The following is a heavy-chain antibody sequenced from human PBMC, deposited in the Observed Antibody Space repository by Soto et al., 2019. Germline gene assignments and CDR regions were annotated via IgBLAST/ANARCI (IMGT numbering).Heavy chain of an antibody. CDR3: ARDLPGYCSSTSCRGWFDP. J-gene: IGHJ5*02. Sequence: QVQLVQSGAEVKKPGSSVKVSCKASGGTFSSYAISWVRQAPGQGLEWMGGIIPIFGTANYAQKFQGRVTITADESTRTAYMELSSLSSEDTAVYYCARDLPGYCSSTSCRGWFDPWGQGTLVTVSS. V-gene: IGHV1-69*01. CDR1: GGTFSSYA. D-gene: IGHD2-2*01. CDR2: IIPIFGTA.